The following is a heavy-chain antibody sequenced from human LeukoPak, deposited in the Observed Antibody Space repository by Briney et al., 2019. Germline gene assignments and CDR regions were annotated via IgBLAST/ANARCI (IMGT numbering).Heavy chain of an antibody. Sequence: KPGGSLRLSCATSGFPFSDFYMSWIRQAPGKGLEWVSYISSSATTIYYVDSVRGRFTVSRDNAKNSLYLQMNNLRAEDTAVYYCTRDRWGKYYFDYWGQGTLVTVSS. CDR1: GFPFSDFY. V-gene: IGHV3-11*01. J-gene: IGHJ4*02. D-gene: IGHD7-27*01. CDR2: ISSSATTI. CDR3: TRDRWGKYYFDY.